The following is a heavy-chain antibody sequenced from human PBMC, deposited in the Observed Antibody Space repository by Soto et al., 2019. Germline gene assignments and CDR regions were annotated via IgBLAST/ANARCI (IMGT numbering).Heavy chain of an antibody. CDR1: GYSFW. CDR2: IFPADSDT. D-gene: IGHD1-26*01. V-gene: IGHV5-51*01. J-gene: IGHJ4*02. CDR3: AAYNGIYVDY. Sequence: GESLKISCQASGYSFWIGWVRQKPGKGLEWMGIIFPADSDTKYSPSLQGQVTISVDQSITTAYLQWSRLKASDTAVYYCAAYNGIYVDYWGQGTLVTVSS.